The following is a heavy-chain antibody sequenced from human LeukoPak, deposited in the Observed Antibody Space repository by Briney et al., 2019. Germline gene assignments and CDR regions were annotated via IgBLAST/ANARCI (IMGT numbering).Heavy chain of an antibody. CDR2: TYYRSKWYN. J-gene: IGHJ4*02. D-gene: IGHD5-18*01. V-gene: IGHV6-1*01. CDR3: ARDLEVDTATGTFDY. Sequence: PSQTLXLTCAISGDSVSSNSAAWNWIRQSPSRGXEWLGRTYYRSKWYNDYAVSVKSRITINPDTSKNQFSLQLNSVTPEDTAVYYCARDLEVDTATGTFDYWGQGTLVTVSS. CDR1: GDSVSSNSAA.